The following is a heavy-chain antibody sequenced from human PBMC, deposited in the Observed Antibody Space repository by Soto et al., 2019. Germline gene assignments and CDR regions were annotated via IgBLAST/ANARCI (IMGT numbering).Heavy chain of an antibody. V-gene: IGHV5-10-1*01. J-gene: IGHJ6*02. CDR2: IDPSDSYT. CDR1: GYSFTSYW. Sequence: GESPKISCKGSGYSFTSYWISWVRQMPGKGLEWMGRIDPSDSYTNYSPSFQGHVTISADKSISTAYLQWSSLKASDTAMYYCARHFGYCSSTSCPTQYYYYGMDVWGQGTTVTVSS. D-gene: IGHD2-2*01. CDR3: ARHFGYCSSTSCPTQYYYYGMDV.